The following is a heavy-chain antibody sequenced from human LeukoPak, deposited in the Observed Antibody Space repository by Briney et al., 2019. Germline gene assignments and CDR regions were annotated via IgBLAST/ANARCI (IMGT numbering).Heavy chain of an antibody. D-gene: IGHD5-24*01. J-gene: IGHJ5*02. CDR3: ARDERRWLQFSWFDP. CDR2: IIPILGIA. V-gene: IGHV1-69*04. Sequence: SVKVSCKASGGTFSSYAISWVRQAPGQGLEWMGRIIPILGIANYAQKFQGRVTITADKSTSTAYMELSSLRSEDTAVYYCARDERRWLQFSWFDPRGQGTLVTVSS. CDR1: GGTFSSYA.